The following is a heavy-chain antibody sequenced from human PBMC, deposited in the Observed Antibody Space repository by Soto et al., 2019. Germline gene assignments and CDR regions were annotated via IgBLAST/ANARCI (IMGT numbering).Heavy chain of an antibody. J-gene: IGHJ6*02. CDR3: AKSYSGSYYYYYYYGMDV. Sequence: GESLKIFCAASGFTFDDYAMHWVRQAPGKGLEWVSLISGDGGSTYYADSVKGRFTISRDNSKNSLYLQMNSLRTEDTALYYCAKSYSGSYYYYYYYGMDVWGQGTTVTVSS. D-gene: IGHD1-26*01. CDR1: GFTFDDYA. CDR2: ISGDGGST. V-gene: IGHV3-43*02.